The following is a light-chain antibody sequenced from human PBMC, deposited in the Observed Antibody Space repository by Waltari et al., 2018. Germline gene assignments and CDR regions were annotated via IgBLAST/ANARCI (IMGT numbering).Light chain of an antibody. CDR1: SSNTGTNP. Sequence: QSVLTQPPSASGTPGQRVTISCSGGSSNTGTNPVNWYQPPPGTAPNLLIYNNIQRPSGVPARFSGSKSGSSASLAISGLQSEDEADYYCAAWDYSLRAWVFGGGTSLTVL. V-gene: IGLV1-44*01. J-gene: IGLJ3*02. CDR2: NNI. CDR3: AAWDYSLRAWV.